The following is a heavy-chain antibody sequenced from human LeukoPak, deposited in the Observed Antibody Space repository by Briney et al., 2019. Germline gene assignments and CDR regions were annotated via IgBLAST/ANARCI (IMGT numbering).Heavy chain of an antibody. Sequence: PSETLSLTCAVYGGSFSGYYWSWIRQPPGKGLEWIGEINHSGSTNYNPSLKSRVTISVDTSKNQFSLKLSSETAADTAVYYCARGLGTTGTQGLIDYWGQGTLVTVSS. J-gene: IGHJ4*02. CDR1: GGSFSGYY. CDR2: INHSGST. D-gene: IGHD1-1*01. CDR3: ARGLGTTGTQGLIDY. V-gene: IGHV4-34*01.